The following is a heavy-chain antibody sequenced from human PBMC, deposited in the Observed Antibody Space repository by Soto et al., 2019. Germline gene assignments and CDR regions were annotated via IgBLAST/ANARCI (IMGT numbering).Heavy chain of an antibody. CDR2: IALNGEV. CDR1: GGSITSGHW. J-gene: IGHJ4*03. D-gene: IGHD2-15*01. V-gene: IGHV4-4*02. Sequence: QVQLQESGPGLVESSGTLSLTCAVYGGSITSGHWWTWVRQSPGKGLEWIGEIALNGEVNYSPSLQSRITVSMDRSRNHLSRRLASVTAADTAVYYCATRGTRIGGPFWGPGTVVTVSS. CDR3: ATRGTRIGGPF.